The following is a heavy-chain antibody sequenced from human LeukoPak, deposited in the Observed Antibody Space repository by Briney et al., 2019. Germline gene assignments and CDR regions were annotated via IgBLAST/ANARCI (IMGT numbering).Heavy chain of an antibody. J-gene: IGHJ4*02. CDR1: GFTFSSYS. CDR3: AKDRRDKSSWYYFDY. Sequence: GGSLRLSCAASGFTFSSYSMHWVRQAPGKGLEWVAFIRYDGSNKYYADSVKGRFTISRDNSKNTLYLQMNSLRAEDTAVYYCAKDRRDKSSWYYFDYWGQGTLVTVSS. CDR2: IRYDGSNK. V-gene: IGHV3-30*02. D-gene: IGHD6-13*01.